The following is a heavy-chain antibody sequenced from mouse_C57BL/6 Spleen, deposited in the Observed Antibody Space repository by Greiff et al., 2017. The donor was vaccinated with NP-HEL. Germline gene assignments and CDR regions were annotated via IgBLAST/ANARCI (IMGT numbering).Heavy chain of an antibody. Sequence: EVHLVESGGGLVKPGGSLKLSCAASGFTFSDYGMHWVRQAPEKGLEWVAYISSGSSTIYYADTVKGRFTISRDNAKNTLFLQMTSLRSEDTAMYYCARSTVSRYFDVWGTGTTVTVSS. V-gene: IGHV5-17*01. J-gene: IGHJ1*03. CDR2: ISSGSSTI. CDR3: ARSTVSRYFDV. D-gene: IGHD1-1*01. CDR1: GFTFSDYG.